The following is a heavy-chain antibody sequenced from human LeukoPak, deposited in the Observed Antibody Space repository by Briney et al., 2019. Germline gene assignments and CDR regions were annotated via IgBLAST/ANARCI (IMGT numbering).Heavy chain of an antibody. Sequence: SETLSLTCTVSGGSISSSSYFWGWIRQTPGKGLEWIGSIYYSGSTYYNPSLKSRVTISVETSKNQFSLKLSSVTAADTAVYYCTRHGTMVRGSFDYWGQGTLVTVSS. J-gene: IGHJ4*02. D-gene: IGHD3-10*01. CDR2: IYYSGST. CDR1: GGSISSSSYF. V-gene: IGHV4-39*01. CDR3: TRHGTMVRGSFDY.